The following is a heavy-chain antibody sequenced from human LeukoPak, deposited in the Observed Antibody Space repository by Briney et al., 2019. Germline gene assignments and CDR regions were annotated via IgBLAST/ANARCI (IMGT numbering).Heavy chain of an antibody. Sequence: ASVKVSCKASGYTFTSYDINWVRQATGQGLEWMGWMNPNSGNTGYAQKFQGRVTMTRNTSISTAYMELSSLRSEDTAVYYCARRGAWHYGMDVWGQGTTVTVSS. CDR1: GYTFTSYD. V-gene: IGHV1-8*01. CDR2: MNPNSGNT. CDR3: ARRGAWHYGMDV. D-gene: IGHD1-26*01. J-gene: IGHJ6*02.